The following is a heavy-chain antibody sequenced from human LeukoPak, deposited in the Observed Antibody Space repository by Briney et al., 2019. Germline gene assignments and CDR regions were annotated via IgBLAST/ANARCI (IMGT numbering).Heavy chain of an antibody. CDR2: IRYDGSNK. Sequence: GGSLRLSCAASGYTFSSYGMHWVPQAPGRGLEWLAFIRYDGSNKYYADSVKGRFTISRDNSKNTLYLQMNSLRAEDTAVYYCAKAPSITMVRGVISYYYGMDVWGQGTTVTVSS. J-gene: IGHJ6*02. D-gene: IGHD3-10*01. CDR3: AKAPSITMVRGVISYYYGMDV. CDR1: GYTFSSYG. V-gene: IGHV3-30*02.